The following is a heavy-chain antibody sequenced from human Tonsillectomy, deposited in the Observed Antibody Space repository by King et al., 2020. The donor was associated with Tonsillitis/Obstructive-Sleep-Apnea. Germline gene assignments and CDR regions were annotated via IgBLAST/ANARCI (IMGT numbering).Heavy chain of an antibody. J-gene: IGHJ4*02. CDR1: GGSISSGGYY. Sequence: VQLQESGPGLVKPSQTLSLTCTVSGGSISSGGYYWSWIRQHPGKSLEWIGYIYYSGSTYYNPSLKSRVTLSVDTSKNQFSLKLSSVTAADTAVYYCARDRCSGGSCYPDYWGQGTLVTVSS. CDR2: IYYSGST. CDR3: ARDRCSGGSCYPDY. D-gene: IGHD2-15*01. V-gene: IGHV4-31*03.